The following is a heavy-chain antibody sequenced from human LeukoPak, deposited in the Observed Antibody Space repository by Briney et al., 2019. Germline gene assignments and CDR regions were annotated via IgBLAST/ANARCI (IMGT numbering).Heavy chain of an antibody. CDR1: GFTFSSYS. CDR3: ARSSTTYYYDSGSHY. Sequence: GGSLRLSCAASGFTFSSYSMNWVRQAPGKGLQWVSYISSSTTIYYADSVKGRFTISRDDAKASLYLQMNSLRAEDTAVYYCARSSTTYYYDSGSHYWGQGTLVTVSS. D-gene: IGHD3-22*01. V-gene: IGHV3-48*04. J-gene: IGHJ4*02. CDR2: ISSSTTI.